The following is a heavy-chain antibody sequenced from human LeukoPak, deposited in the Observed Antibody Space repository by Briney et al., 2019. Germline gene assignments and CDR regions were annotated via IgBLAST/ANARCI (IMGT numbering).Heavy chain of an antibody. D-gene: IGHD6-6*01. Sequence: SGPTLVNPTQTLTLTCTFSGFSLSTSGMRVSWIRQPPGKALEWLARIDWDDDKFYSTSLKTRLTISKDTSKNQVVLTMTNMDPVDTATYYCARVPSIAARPGGYYYYYYMDVWGKGTTVTVSS. CDR1: GFSLSTSGMR. CDR2: IDWDDDK. J-gene: IGHJ6*03. V-gene: IGHV2-70*04. CDR3: ARVPSIAARPGGYYYYYYMDV.